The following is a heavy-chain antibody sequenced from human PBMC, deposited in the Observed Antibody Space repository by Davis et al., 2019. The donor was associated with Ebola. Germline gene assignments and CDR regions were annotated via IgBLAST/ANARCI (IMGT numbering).Heavy chain of an antibody. J-gene: IGHJ5*02. CDR1: GDTFRTYT. CDR3: VRGVEGAAGRWLDL. D-gene: IGHD6-13*01. CDR2: FPPILGIR. V-gene: IGHV1-69*10. Sequence: SVKVSCKTSGDTFRTYTITWVRQAPGQGLEWMGGFPPILGIRKYAQKFQGRVTITADESTSTGYLEMSSLGFGDTAVYYCVRGVEGAAGRWLDLWGQGTLVTVSS.